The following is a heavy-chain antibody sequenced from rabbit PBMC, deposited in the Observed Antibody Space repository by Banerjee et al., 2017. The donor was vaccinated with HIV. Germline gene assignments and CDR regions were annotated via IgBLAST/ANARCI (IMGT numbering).Heavy chain of an antibody. J-gene: IGHJ4*01. V-gene: IGHV1S40*01. Sequence: QSLEESGGDLVKPGASLTLTCKASGFDFSSGYDMCWVRQAPGKGLEWIACIYTGDGNTAYASWAKGRFTMSKTSSTTVTLQMTSLTAADTATYFCARDIYYNYDYNSYDLWGPGTLVTVS. CDR3: ARDIYYNYDYNSYDL. CDR2: IYTGDGNT. CDR1: GFDFSSGYD. D-gene: IGHD6-1*01.